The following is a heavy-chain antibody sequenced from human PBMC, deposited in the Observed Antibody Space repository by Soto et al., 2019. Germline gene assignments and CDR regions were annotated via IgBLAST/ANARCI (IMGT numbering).Heavy chain of an antibody. D-gene: IGHD3-3*01. CDR1: GGTFSSYA. Sequence: SVKVSCKASGGTFSSYAISWVRQAPGQGLEWMGGIIPIFGTANYAQKFQGRVTITADESTSTAYMELSSLRSEDTAVYYCARDITSSYPINHSSCYGMDAWGQGTTVTVSS. CDR3: ARDITSSYPINHSSCYGMDA. CDR2: IIPIFGTA. J-gene: IGHJ6*02. V-gene: IGHV1-69*13.